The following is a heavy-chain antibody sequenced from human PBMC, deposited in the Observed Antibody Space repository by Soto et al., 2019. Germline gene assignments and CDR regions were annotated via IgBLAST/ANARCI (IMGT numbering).Heavy chain of an antibody. CDR3: ARHYNTGAFFDY. V-gene: IGHV4-39*01. Sequence: GGSISSSHYWGWIRQPPGKGLEWIGSVSYSGSTYYNPSFKSRVTISGDTSKNQFSLKVNSMTATDTAVYYCARHYNTGAFFDYWGQGTLVTVSS. D-gene: IGHD1-20*01. CDR1: GGSISSSHY. J-gene: IGHJ4*02. CDR2: VSYSGST.